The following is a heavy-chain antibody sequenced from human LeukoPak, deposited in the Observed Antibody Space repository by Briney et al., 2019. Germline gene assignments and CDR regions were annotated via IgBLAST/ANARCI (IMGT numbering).Heavy chain of an antibody. CDR2: INSDGSSR. D-gene: IGHD1-26*01. Sequence: GGSLRLSCAASGFTFSRYWMHWVRQAPGKGLVWVSRINSDGSSRSYADSVKGRFTISRDNAKNTLDLQMNSLRAEDTAVYYCAREVSGSPHFDDWGQGTLVTVSS. CDR1: GFTFSRYW. CDR3: AREVSGSPHFDD. J-gene: IGHJ4*02. V-gene: IGHV3-74*01.